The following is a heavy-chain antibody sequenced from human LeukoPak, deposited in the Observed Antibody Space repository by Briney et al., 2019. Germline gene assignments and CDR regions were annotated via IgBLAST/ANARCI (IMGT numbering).Heavy chain of an antibody. V-gene: IGHV4-61*02. CDR2: IYTSGST. CDR3: ARANQSSSWYEDVVVTTIGNYYYYGMDV. Sequence: SQTLSLTCTVSGGSISSGSYYWSWIRQPAGKGLEWIGRIYTSGSTNYNPSLKSRVTISVDTSKNQFSLKLSSVTAADTAVYYCARANQSSSWYEDVVVTTIGNYYYYGMDVWGQGTTVPVSS. D-gene: IGHD6-13*01. CDR1: GGSISSGSYY. J-gene: IGHJ6*02.